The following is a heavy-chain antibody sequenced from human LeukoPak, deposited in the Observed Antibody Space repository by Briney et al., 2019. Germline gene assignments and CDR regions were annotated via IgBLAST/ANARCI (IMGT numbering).Heavy chain of an antibody. CDR1: GGSITGYY. Sequence: SETLSLTCTVSGGSITGYYWSWIRQPPGKGLEWIGYIYYSGSTNYNPSLKSRVTISVDTSKNQFSLKLSSVTAADTAVYYCARRNYYDSSGYVSVEWSQGTLVTVSS. CDR2: IYYSGST. CDR3: ARRNYYDSSGYVSVE. V-gene: IGHV4-59*08. J-gene: IGHJ4*02. D-gene: IGHD3-22*01.